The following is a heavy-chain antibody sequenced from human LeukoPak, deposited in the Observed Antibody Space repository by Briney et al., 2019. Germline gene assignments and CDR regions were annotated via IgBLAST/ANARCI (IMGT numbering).Heavy chain of an antibody. J-gene: IGHJ4*02. V-gene: IGHV3-21*01. Sequence: PGGSLRLSCAASGFTFSSYAMTWVRQAPGKGLEWVSSISSSGTYIYYADSLKGRFTISRDNAANSLYLQMNSLRAEDTAVYYCARHLLSGDFWGIDYWGQGTLVTVSS. CDR1: GFTFSSYA. D-gene: IGHD3-16*01. CDR2: ISSSGTYI. CDR3: ARHLLSGDFWGIDY.